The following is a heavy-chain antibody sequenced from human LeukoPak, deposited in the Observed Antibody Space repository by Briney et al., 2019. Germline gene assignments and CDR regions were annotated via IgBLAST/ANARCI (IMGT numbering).Heavy chain of an antibody. CDR1: GFTFSSYA. CDR3: AREPTGVVPAADYYFDY. CDR2: ISYDGSNK. V-gene: IGHV3-30-3*01. Sequence: PGRSLRLSCAASGFTFSSYAMHWVRQAPGKGLEWVAVISYDGSNKYYADSVKGRFTISRDNSKNTLYLQMNSLRAEDTAVYYCAREPTGVVPAADYYFDYWGQGTLVTVSS. J-gene: IGHJ4*02. D-gene: IGHD2-2*01.